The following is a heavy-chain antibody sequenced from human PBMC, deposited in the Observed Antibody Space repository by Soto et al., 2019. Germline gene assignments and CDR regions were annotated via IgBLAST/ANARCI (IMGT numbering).Heavy chain of an antibody. J-gene: IGHJ5*02. CDR2: IRSKADSYAT. CDR3: TSQYCGGDCSRVDP. D-gene: IGHD2-21*02. Sequence: PGGSLRLSCAASGFTLSGSRIHWVRQASGKGLEWVGRIRSKADSYATAYAASVKGRFTISRGDSKNTAYLQMNSLKTEDTAVYYCTSQYCGGDCSRVDPWGQGTLVTVSS. CDR1: GFTLSGSR. V-gene: IGHV3-73*01.